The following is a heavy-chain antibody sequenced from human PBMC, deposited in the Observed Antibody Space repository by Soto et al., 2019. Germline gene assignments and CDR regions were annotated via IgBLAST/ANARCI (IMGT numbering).Heavy chain of an antibody. CDR3: AKDEVGAVAGPLEPGYYFDY. Sequence: GGSLRLSCAASGFTFSSYGMHWVRQAPGEGLEWVAVISYDGSNKYYADSVKGRFTISRDNSKNTLYLQMNSLRAEDTAVYYCAKDEVGAVAGPLEPGYYFDYWGQGTLVTVSS. D-gene: IGHD6-19*01. CDR1: GFTFSSYG. CDR2: ISYDGSNK. J-gene: IGHJ4*02. V-gene: IGHV3-30*18.